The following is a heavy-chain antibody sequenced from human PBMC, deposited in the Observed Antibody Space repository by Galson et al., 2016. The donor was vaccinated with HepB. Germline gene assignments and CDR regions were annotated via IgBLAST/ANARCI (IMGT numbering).Heavy chain of an antibody. Sequence: SLRLSCAASGLTFSTYGMHWVRQAPGKGLEWVAVIWRAGSNKYYADSVKGRFTISRDSSTLYLQMNSLRAEDTAVYYCARDRLASGSHLDYCGQGTLVTVSS. V-gene: IGHV3-33*01. J-gene: IGHJ4*02. CDR3: ARDRLASGSHLDY. D-gene: IGHD2-15*01. CDR1: GLTFSTYG. CDR2: IWRAGSNK.